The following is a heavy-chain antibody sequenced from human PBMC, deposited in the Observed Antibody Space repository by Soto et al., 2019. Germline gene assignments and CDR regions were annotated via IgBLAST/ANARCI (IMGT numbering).Heavy chain of an antibody. V-gene: IGHV3-21*01. CDR1: GFTFSSYS. J-gene: IGHJ6*02. CDR2: ISSSSSYI. CDR3: ARDQDTAMVVKYYGMDV. D-gene: IGHD5-18*01. Sequence: GGSLRLSCAASGFTFSSYSMNWVRQAPGKGLEWVSSISSSSSYIYYADSVKGRFTISRDNAKNSLYLQMNSLRAEDTAVYYCARDQDTAMVVKYYGMDVWGQGTTVTVSS.